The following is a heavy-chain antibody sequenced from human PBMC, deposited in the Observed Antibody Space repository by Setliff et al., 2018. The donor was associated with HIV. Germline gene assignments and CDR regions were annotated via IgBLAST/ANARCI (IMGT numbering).Heavy chain of an antibody. J-gene: IGHJ1*01. D-gene: IGHD3-22*01. CDR3: ARAGYHGSISYWEYFHY. CDR2: INHSGST. CDR1: GGSFSGYY. Sequence: PSETLSLTCAVYGGSFSGYYWSWIRQPPGKGLEWIGEINHSGSTNYNPSLKSRVTISVDTSRDQFSLQLTSVTAADTAVYYCARAGYHGSISYWEYFHYWGQGTLVTVSS. V-gene: IGHV4-34*01.